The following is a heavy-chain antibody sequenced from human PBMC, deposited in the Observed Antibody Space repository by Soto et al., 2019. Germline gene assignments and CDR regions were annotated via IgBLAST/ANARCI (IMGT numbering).Heavy chain of an antibody. CDR1: GFTFSSYS. Sequence: PGGSLRLSCAASGFTFSSYSMNWVRQAPGKGLEWVSSISSSSSYIYYADSVKGRFTISRDNAKNSLYLQMNSLRAEDTAVYYCARDRALYYYDSSGYDDAFDIWGQGTMVTVSS. CDR2: ISSSSSYI. CDR3: ARDRALYYYDSSGYDDAFDI. D-gene: IGHD3-22*01. J-gene: IGHJ3*02. V-gene: IGHV3-21*01.